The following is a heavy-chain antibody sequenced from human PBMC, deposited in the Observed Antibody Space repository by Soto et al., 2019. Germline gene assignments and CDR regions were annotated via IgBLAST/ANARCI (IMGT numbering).Heavy chain of an antibody. CDR2: IHPSGGST. J-gene: IGHJ4*02. CDR3: ARVEYSSSSGSDY. D-gene: IGHD6-6*01. Sequence: ASVKVSCKASGYPFTSYYMHWLRQAPGQGIEWKGIIHPSGGSTSYAQKFQGRVTMTRDTSTSTVYMELSILRSEDTAVYYCARVEYSSSSGSDYWGQGTLVTVSS. V-gene: IGHV1-46*01. CDR1: GYPFTSYY.